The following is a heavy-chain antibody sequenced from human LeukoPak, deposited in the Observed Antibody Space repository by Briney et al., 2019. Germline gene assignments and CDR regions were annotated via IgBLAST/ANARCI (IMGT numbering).Heavy chain of an antibody. CDR2: FSWSSGNI. Sequence: GRSVTRSCAACGFTFYVYGIVWLRPPPGQGLEGVFIFSWSSGNIGHAVPVRGRLTIDRDNDKHSLYLKIQSVRLEDAALCLFAKDGHDYGYLGMTGFDPWGQGTLVTVSS. D-gene: IGHD5-18*01. V-gene: IGHV3-9*01. CDR1: GFTFYVYG. CDR3: AKDGHDYGYLGMTGFDP. J-gene: IGHJ5*02.